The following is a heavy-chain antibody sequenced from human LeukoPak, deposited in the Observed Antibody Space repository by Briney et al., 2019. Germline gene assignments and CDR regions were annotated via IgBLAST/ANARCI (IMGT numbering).Heavy chain of an antibody. CDR1: GFTFSSYA. CDR3: AKVGGAGTWYGNTWPFDY. Sequence: GSLRLSCAASGFTFSSYAMSWVRQAPGKGLEWASAISGGGGNTYYADSVKGRFTISRDSSKNTLYLQMNSLRAEDTAVYYCAKVGGAGTWYGNTWPFDYWGQGTLVTVSS. V-gene: IGHV3-23*01. J-gene: IGHJ4*02. CDR2: ISGGGGNT. D-gene: IGHD3-16*01.